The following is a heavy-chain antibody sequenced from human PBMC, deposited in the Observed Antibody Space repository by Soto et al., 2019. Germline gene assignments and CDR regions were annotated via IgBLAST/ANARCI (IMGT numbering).Heavy chain of an antibody. CDR3: AKDRSRIPSYPHPLDP. CDR2: ISYDGSNK. J-gene: IGHJ5*02. CDR1: GFTFSSYG. D-gene: IGHD2-15*01. V-gene: IGHV3-30*18. Sequence: GGSLRLSCAASGFTFSSYGMHWVRQAPGKGLEWVAVISYDGSNKYYADPVKGRFTISRDNSKNTLYLQMNSLRAEDTAVYYCAKDRSRIPSYPHPLDPWGQGTLVTVSS.